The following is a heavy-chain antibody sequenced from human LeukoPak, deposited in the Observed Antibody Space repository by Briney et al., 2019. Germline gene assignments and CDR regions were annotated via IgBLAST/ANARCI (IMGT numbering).Heavy chain of an antibody. CDR3: ARDNYDSSGYYYYYMDV. V-gene: IGHV4-4*07. Sequence: PSETLSLTCAVYGGSFSGYYWSWIRQPAGKGLEWIGRIYTSGSTNYNPSLKSRVTISVDTSKNQFSLKLSSVTAADTAVYYCARDNYDSSGYYYYYMDVWGKGTTVTISS. D-gene: IGHD3-22*01. CDR2: IYTSGST. CDR1: GGSFSGYY. J-gene: IGHJ6*03.